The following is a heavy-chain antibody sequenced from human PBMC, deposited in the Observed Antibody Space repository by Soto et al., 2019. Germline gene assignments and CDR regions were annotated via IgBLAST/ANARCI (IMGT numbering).Heavy chain of an antibody. CDR2: ISSTGDST. D-gene: IGHD5-12*01. J-gene: IGHJ3*02. V-gene: IGHV3-64*01. Sequence: GGSLRLSCAASGFTFRTYPMHWVRQAPGKGLEHVSAISSTGDSTYYASSVKGRFTISRDNSNNTLYLQMGSLGTEDMAVYYCAKVGRRLGSFYIWGRGTMVTVSS. CDR1: GFTFRTYP. CDR3: AKVGRRLGSFYI.